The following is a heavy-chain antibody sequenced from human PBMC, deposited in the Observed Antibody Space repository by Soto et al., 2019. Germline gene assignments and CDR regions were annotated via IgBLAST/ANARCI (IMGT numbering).Heavy chain of an antibody. V-gene: IGHV4-39*01. CDR2: IYYSGST. CDR1: GGSISSSSYY. D-gene: IGHD3-16*02. J-gene: IGHJ4*02. Sequence: SETLSLTCTVSGGSISSSSYYWGWIRQPPGKGLEWIGSIYYSGSTYYNPSLKSRVTISVDTSKNQFSLKLSSVTAADTAVYYCAALGGVTVPTQAYFDYWGPGALVTVSS. CDR3: AALGGVTVPTQAYFDY.